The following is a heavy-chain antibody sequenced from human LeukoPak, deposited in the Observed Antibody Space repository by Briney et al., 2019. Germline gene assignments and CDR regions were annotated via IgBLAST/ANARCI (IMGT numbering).Heavy chain of an antibody. V-gene: IGHV1-46*01. Sequence: ASVKVSCKTSGHTFFSHYIHWVRQAPGQGLEWMGIIIPSGGGTSYAERFQGRLTMTRDTSTSTVYMEMTSLRSEDTAVYYCAREENLWEPRACDVWGQGTTVTVSS. D-gene: IGHD1-26*01. J-gene: IGHJ3*01. CDR1: GHTFFSHY. CDR2: IIPSGGGT. CDR3: AREENLWEPRACDV.